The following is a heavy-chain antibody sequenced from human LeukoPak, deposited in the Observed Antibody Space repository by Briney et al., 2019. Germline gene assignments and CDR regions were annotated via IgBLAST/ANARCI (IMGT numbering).Heavy chain of an antibody. CDR3: ARKEASSSWYSIDH. CDR1: GFTFSDYW. Sequence: GSLRLSCAASGFTFSDYWMHWVRQAPGKGLVWVSRIHDDGSKTVYADSVKGRFTISRDNAKNMLFLQMNSLRAEDTAIYYCARKEASSSWYSIDHWGQGTLVTVSS. V-gene: IGHV3-74*01. J-gene: IGHJ4*02. D-gene: IGHD6-13*01. CDR2: IHDDGSKT.